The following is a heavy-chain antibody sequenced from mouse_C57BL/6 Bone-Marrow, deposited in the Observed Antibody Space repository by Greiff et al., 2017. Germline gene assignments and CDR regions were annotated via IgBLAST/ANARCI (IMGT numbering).Heavy chain of an antibody. CDR1: GYTFTGYW. CDR2: IFPGSGST. J-gene: IGHJ2*01. CDR3: ARGATVVQYYFDY. D-gene: IGHD1-1*01. Sequence: QVQLQPSGAELMKPGASVKLSCKATGYTFTGYWIEWVKQRPGHGLEWIGEIFPGSGSTNYNEKFKGKATFTADPSSNTASMQLSSLTTEDSAIDYCARGATVVQYYFDYWGKGTTLTVSS. V-gene: IGHV1-9*01.